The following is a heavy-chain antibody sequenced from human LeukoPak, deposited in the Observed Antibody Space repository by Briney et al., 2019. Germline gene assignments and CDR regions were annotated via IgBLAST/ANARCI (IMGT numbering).Heavy chain of an antibody. CDR2: ISYDGSNK. J-gene: IGHJ4*02. D-gene: IGHD3-10*01. Sequence: GRSLRLSCAASGFTFSSYGMHWVRQAPGKGLEWVAVISYDGSNKYYADSVKGRFTISRDNSKNTLYLQMNSLRAEDTAVFYCAKAGSPYASGSYYAYWGQGTLVTVSS. V-gene: IGHV3-30*18. CDR3: AKAGSPYASGSYYAY. CDR1: GFTFSSYG.